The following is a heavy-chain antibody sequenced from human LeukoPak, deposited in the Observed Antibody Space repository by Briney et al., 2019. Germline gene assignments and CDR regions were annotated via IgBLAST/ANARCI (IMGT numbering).Heavy chain of an antibody. CDR1: GNSLSTSGGG. D-gene: IGHD6-13*01. CDR3: VHVDITISWSRFDY. CDR2: NYRNDDK. Sequence: CGPTQVKPTQPLTLTCTFPGNSLSTSGGGVGWIRQPHGQTLGRLAVNYRNDDKRYSPSLKSRLTIIKDTSKNQEVLTMTNVDPVDEATYYCVHVDITISWSRFDYWGQGTLVTV. V-gene: IGHV2-5*01. J-gene: IGHJ4*02.